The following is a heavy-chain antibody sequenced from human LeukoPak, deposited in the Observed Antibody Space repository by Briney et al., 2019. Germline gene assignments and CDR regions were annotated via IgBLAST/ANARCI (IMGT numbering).Heavy chain of an antibody. CDR2: IRYDGSYT. J-gene: IGHJ4*02. CDR1: GFTFSSFG. CDR3: AQDTYSGSSAYYVFDY. D-gene: IGHD3-22*01. Sequence: GGSLRLSCAASGFTFSSFGMHWVRQGPGEGLEWVGFIRYDGSYTYYADSVKGRFTISRDISTNTLYLQMNSLRAEDTAVYYCAQDTYSGSSAYYVFDYWGQGTLVTVSS. V-gene: IGHV3-30*02.